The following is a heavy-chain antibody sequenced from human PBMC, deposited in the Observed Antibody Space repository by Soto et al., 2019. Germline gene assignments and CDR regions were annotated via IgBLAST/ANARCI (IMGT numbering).Heavy chain of an antibody. CDR3: ARGQSVDYGDLGAYYYYYGMDV. J-gene: IGHJ6*02. D-gene: IGHD4-17*01. CDR1: GGTITYYY. Sequence: PSETLSLTCTVSGGTITYYYWSWIRQAPGKGLEWLGYIFDGGSANYNPSLKSRVSFSLDKSQNQFSLKLSSVTAADTAVYYCARGQSVDYGDLGAYYYYYGMDVWGQGTTVTVSS. V-gene: IGHV4-59*12. CDR2: IFDGGSA.